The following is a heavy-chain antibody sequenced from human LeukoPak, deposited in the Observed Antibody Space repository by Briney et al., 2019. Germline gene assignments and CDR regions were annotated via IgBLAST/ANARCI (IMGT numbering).Heavy chain of an antibody. Sequence: ASVKVSCKASGYTFTSYAMHWVRQAPRQRLEWMGWINAGNGNTKYSQKFQGRVTITRDTSASTAYMELSSLRSEDTAVYYCARGSSGWYEYFDYWGRGTLVTVSS. V-gene: IGHV1-3*01. CDR2: INAGNGNT. D-gene: IGHD6-19*01. CDR1: GYTFTSYA. CDR3: ARGSSGWYEYFDY. J-gene: IGHJ4*02.